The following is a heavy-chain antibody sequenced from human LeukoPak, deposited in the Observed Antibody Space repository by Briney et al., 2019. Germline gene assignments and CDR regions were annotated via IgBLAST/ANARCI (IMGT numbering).Heavy chain of an antibody. V-gene: IGHV4-34*01. CDR1: GGSFSGYY. CDR3: ARASRIQLWLLTPYYFDY. Sequence: SETLSLTCAVYGGSFSGYYWSWIRQPPGKGLEWIGEINHSGSTNYNPSLKSRVTISVDTSKNQFSLKLSSVTAADTAVYYCARASRIQLWLLTPYYFDYWGQGTLVTVSS. CDR2: INHSGST. D-gene: IGHD5-18*01. J-gene: IGHJ4*02.